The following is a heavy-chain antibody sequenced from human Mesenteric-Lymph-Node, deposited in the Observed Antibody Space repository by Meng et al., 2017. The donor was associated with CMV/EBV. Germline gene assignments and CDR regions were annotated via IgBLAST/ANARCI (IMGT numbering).Heavy chain of an antibody. J-gene: IGHJ4*02. V-gene: IGHV1-69*13. Sequence: SVKVSCKASGGTFNNHAVSWVRQAPGQGLEWMGGIIPLYGTSNYAQKFQGRVTITSDENTGTAYMELRSLRSDDTAVYYCAWVGDGYNYYWGQGTLVTVSS. CDR3: AWVGDGYNYY. CDR2: IIPLYGTS. CDR1: GGTFNNHA. D-gene: IGHD5-24*01.